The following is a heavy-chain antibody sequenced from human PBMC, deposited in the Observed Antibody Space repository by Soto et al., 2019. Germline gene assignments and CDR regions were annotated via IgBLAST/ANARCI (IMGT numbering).Heavy chain of an antibody. CDR1: GFKFSDYS. CDR2: IGTSTSTV. V-gene: IGHV3-48*01. D-gene: IGHD2-15*01. J-gene: IGHJ4*02. Sequence: EVQLVESGGGLVQPGGSLRLSCTASGFKFSDYSMNWVRQAPGKGLEWASYIGTSTSTVYYAYSVEGRFSISRDNAKNSLYLQMNSLRAEDTAVYYCARDSAYSFDYWGQGILVTGSP. CDR3: ARDSAYSFDY.